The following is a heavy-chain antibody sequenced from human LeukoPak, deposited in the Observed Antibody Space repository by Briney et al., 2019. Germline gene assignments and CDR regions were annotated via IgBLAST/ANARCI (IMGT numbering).Heavy chain of an antibody. CDR3: PLELGEGFDY. Sequence: GGSLRLSCAASGFTFSSSDMHWVRQAPGKGLEWVAFIRYDGSNKYFADSVKGRFTISRDNAKNSLYLQMTSLRAEDTAVYYCPLELGEGFDYWGQGTLVTVSS. J-gene: IGHJ4*02. V-gene: IGHV3-30*02. D-gene: IGHD1-7*01. CDR2: IRYDGSNK. CDR1: GFTFSSSD.